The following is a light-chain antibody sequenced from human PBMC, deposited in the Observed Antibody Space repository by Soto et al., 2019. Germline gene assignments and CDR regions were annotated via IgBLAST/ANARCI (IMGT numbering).Light chain of an antibody. V-gene: IGLV2-8*01. CDR2: EVT. J-gene: IGLJ2*01. CDR3: SSYAGSNNLG. CDR1: SSDIGGYDF. Sequence: QLVLTQPPSASGSPGQSVTISCTGSSSDIGGYDFVSWYQQHPGKAPKLMIYEVTKRPSGVPDRFSGSKSGNTASLTVSGLQAEDEGDYYCSSYAGSNNLGFGGGTKVTVL.